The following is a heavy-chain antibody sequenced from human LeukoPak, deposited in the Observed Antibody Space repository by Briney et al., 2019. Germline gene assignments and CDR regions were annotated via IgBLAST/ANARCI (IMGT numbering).Heavy chain of an antibody. CDR1: GASFSNYY. V-gene: IGHV4-59*12. Sequence: SETLSLTCTVSGASFSNYYWSWIRQPPGKGLEWIGYIYYSGNTNYNPSLKSRVTISVDTSRNQLSLMMTSVTAADTAVFYCARTPQGDNYFDYWGQGHLVTVSS. CDR3: ARTPQGDNYFDY. CDR2: IYYSGNT. J-gene: IGHJ4*02. D-gene: IGHD3-9*01.